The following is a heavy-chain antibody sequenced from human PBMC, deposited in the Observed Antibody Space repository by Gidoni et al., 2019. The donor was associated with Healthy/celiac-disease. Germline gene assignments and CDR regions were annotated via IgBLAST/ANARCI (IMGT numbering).Heavy chain of an antibody. Sequence: VQLVESGGGAVQPGRAMRISCAASGCTSSRYGMHWVRQAPGKGLEWVAVISYDGSNKYYADSVKGRFTISRDNSKNTLYLQMNSLRAEDTAVYYCAKEPYCGGDCYQGYFQHWGQGTLVTVSS. CDR2: ISYDGSNK. CDR3: AKEPYCGGDCYQGYFQH. D-gene: IGHD2-21*01. J-gene: IGHJ1*01. CDR1: GCTSSRYG. V-gene: IGHV3-30*18.